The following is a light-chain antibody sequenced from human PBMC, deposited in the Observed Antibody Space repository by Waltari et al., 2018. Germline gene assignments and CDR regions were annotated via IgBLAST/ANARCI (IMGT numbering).Light chain of an antibody. CDR1: TLGDKY. J-gene: IGLJ1*01. CDR2: QDS. Sequence: SYELTQPPSVSVSPGQTASITCSGDTLGDKYACWYQQKPGQSPVLVIYQDSKRPSGIPERFSGSNSGNTATLTISGTQAMDEADYYCQAWDSSIPYVFGTGTKVTVL. V-gene: IGLV3-1*01. CDR3: QAWDSSIPYV.